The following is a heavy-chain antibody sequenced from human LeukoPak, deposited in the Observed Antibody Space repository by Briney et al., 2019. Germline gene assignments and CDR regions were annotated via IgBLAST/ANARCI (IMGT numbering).Heavy chain of an antibody. CDR1: GFAFSSYS. V-gene: IGHV3-48*04. D-gene: IGHD6-19*01. J-gene: IGHJ4*02. CDR2: ISSSGSTK. Sequence: PGGSLRLSCAASGFAFSSYSMNWVRQAPGKGLEWVSYISSSGSTKYYADSVKGRFTVSRDNAENSVYLQLNSLGAEDTAVYYCARTWNNGGWYVTFDYWGQGTLVTVSS. CDR3: ARTWNNGGWYVTFDY.